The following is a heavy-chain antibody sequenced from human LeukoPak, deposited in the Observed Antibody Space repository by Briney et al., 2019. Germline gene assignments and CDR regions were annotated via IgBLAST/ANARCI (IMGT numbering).Heavy chain of an antibody. Sequence: SETLSLTCTVSGGSISSYYWSWIRQPAGKGLEWIGRIYTSGSTNYNPSLKSRVTMSVDTPKNQFSLKLSSVTAADTAVYYCARAYPSIAVAVLNDYWGQGTLVTVSS. CDR3: ARAYPSIAVAVLNDY. CDR1: GGSISSYY. D-gene: IGHD6-19*01. CDR2: IYTSGST. V-gene: IGHV4-4*07. J-gene: IGHJ4*02.